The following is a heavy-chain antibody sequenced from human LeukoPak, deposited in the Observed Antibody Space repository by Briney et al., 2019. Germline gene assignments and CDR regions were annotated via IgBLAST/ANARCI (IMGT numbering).Heavy chain of an antibody. D-gene: IGHD2-2*02. CDR1: GFTFDEYA. CDR3: AKAAIRYTTRWNNFDY. Sequence: GGSLRLSCAASGFTFDEYAMHWVRPAPGKGLEWVSLISWDGGNIYYADSMKGRFTISRDNSTNSLYLQMNSLRAEDSAFYYCAKAAIRYTTRWNNFDYWGQGTLVTVSS. CDR2: ISWDGGNI. J-gene: IGHJ4*02. V-gene: IGHV3-43D*03.